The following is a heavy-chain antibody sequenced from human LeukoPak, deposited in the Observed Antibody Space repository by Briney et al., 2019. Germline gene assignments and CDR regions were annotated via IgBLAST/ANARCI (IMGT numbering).Heavy chain of an antibody. CDR1: GYSFTSYW. CDR3: ASRPLGGSGWRHWFDP. J-gene: IGHJ5*02. Sequence: GESLKISCKGSGYSFTSYWIGWVRQMPGKGLEWMGTIYPGDSDTRYSPSFQGQVTISADKSISTAYLQWSSLRSEDTAVYYCASRPLGGSGWRHWFDPWGQGTLVTVSS. V-gene: IGHV5-51*01. D-gene: IGHD2-15*01. CDR2: IYPGDSDT.